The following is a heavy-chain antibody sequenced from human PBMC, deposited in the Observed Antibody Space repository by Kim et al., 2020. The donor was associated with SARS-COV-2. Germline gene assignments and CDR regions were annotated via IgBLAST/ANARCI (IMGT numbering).Heavy chain of an antibody. CDR1: GGSISSGGYY. CDR3: ARVRSFFGVVRNFDY. CDR2: IYYSGST. J-gene: IGHJ4*02. Sequence: SETLSLTCTVSGGSISSGGYYWSWIRQHTGKGLVWIGYIYYSGSTYYNPSLKSRVTISVDTSKNQFSLKLSSVTAADTAVYYCARVRSFFGVVRNFDYWGQGTLVTVSS. D-gene: IGHD3-3*01. V-gene: IGHV4-31*03.